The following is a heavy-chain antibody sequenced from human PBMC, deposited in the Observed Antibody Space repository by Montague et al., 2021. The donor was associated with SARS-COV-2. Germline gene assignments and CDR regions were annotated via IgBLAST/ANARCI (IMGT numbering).Heavy chain of an antibody. CDR2: INHSGTT. Sequence: SETLSLTRAVYGRSFSGYYWTWIRQSPGKGLEWIAEINHSGTTNXNFNPSLRSRVTISVDTSKSQFSLKLSSVTAADTGVYYCARWDPQTLTLIGLRGKSASDYWGQGTLVTVSS. CDR1: GRSFSGYY. V-gene: IGHV4-34*01. D-gene: IGHD4-23*01. J-gene: IGHJ4*02. CDR3: ARWDPQTLTLIGLRGKSASDY.